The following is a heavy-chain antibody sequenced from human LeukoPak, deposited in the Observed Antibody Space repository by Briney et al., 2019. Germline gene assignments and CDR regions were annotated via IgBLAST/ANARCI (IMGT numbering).Heavy chain of an antibody. D-gene: IGHD3-10*01. V-gene: IGHV4-34*01. CDR3: AREGEYYGSGSYCDY. J-gene: IGHJ4*02. CDR2: INHSGST. CDR1: GGSFSGYY. Sequence: SETLSLTCAVYGGSFSGYYWSWIRQPPGKGLEWIGEINHSGSTNYNPSLKSRVTISVDTSKNQFSLRLTSVTAADTAVYYCAREGEYYGSGSYCDYWGQGTLVTVSS.